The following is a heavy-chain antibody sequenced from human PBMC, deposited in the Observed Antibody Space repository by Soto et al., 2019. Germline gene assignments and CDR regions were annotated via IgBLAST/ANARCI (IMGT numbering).Heavy chain of an antibody. CDR2: INSDGSST. J-gene: IGHJ3*02. CDR3: ARGADLDYDFWSGYYPHAFDI. Sequence: GGSLRLSCAASGFTFSSYWMHWVRQAPGKGLVWVSRINSDGSSTSYADSVKGRFTISSDNAKNTLYLQMNRLRADDTAVYYCARGADLDYDFWSGYYPHAFDIWGQGTMVTVSS. D-gene: IGHD3-3*01. V-gene: IGHV3-74*01. CDR1: GFTFSSYW.